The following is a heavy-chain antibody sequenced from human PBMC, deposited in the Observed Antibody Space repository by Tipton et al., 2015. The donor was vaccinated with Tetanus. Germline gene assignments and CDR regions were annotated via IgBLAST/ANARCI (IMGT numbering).Heavy chain of an antibody. CDR1: GFTFSSYG. D-gene: IGHD3-10*01. CDR2: ISYDGSNK. J-gene: IGHJ2*01. V-gene: IGHV3-30*18. Sequence: SLRLSCAASGFTFSSYGMHWVRQAPGKGLEWVAVISYDGSNKYYADSGKGRFTISRDNSKNTLYLQMNSLRAEDTAVYYCAKVPFYYGSGNLGATYFDLWGRGTLVTVSS. CDR3: AKVPFYYGSGNLGATYFDL.